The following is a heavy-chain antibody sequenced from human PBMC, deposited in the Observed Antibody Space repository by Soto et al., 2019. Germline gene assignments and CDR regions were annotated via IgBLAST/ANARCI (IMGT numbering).Heavy chain of an antibody. V-gene: IGHV3-23*01. Sequence: EVQLLESGGGLVQPGGSLRLSCETSGFTLSNYAMNWVRQSPGKGLEWVSSISASGDSTYYPESVKGRFTVSRDNSKNTLYLQIDSLRAEDTAVYYCAKGGSLTGYFTYDYWGQGALVTVSS. CDR2: ISASGDST. J-gene: IGHJ4*02. CDR1: GFTLSNYA. CDR3: AKGGSLTGYFTYDY. D-gene: IGHD3-9*01.